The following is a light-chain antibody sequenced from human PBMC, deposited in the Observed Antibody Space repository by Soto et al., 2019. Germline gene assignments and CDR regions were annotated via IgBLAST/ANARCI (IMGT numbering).Light chain of an antibody. J-gene: IGKJ1*01. CDR1: QSISSY. V-gene: IGKV1-39*01. CDR2: AAS. CDR3: QQSYSTPRT. Sequence: IHMTQSPSSLSASVGNRVTITCRASQSISSYLNWYQQKQGKAPKLLIYAASSLQSGVPSRFSGSGSGTDFTLTISSLQTEDFATYYCQQSYSTPRTFGQGTKVDIK.